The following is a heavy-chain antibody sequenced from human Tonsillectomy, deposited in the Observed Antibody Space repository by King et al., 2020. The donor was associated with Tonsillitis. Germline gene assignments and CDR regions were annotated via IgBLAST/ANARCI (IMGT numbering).Heavy chain of an antibody. J-gene: IGHJ3*02. CDR3: ARDFSHYYDTSGYYYEGAVDM. CDR1: GASISSYY. D-gene: IGHD3-22*01. V-gene: IGHV4-59*01. Sequence: LRLQESGPGLVKPSETLSLTCNVSGASISSYYWSWIRQPPGKGLEWIGYIHYSGRTDYNPSLRSRVTISVDPVKNQFSLKLSSVTAADTAVYYCARDFSHYYDTSGYYYEGAVDMWGQGTMVTVSS. CDR2: IHYSGRT.